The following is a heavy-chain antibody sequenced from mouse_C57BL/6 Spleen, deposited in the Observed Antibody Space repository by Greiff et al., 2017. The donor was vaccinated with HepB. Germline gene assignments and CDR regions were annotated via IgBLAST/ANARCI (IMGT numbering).Heavy chain of an antibody. Sequence: VQLQQSDAELVKPGASVKISCKVSGYTFTDHTIHWMKQRPEQGLEWIGYIYPRDGSTKYNEKFKAKATLTADKSSSTAYMQLNSLTSEDSAVYFCARERGIDYYYFDYWGQGTTLTVSS. J-gene: IGHJ2*01. CDR3: ARERGIDYYYFDY. CDR1: GYTFTDHT. V-gene: IGHV1-78*01. CDR2: IYPRDGST. D-gene: IGHD2-4*01.